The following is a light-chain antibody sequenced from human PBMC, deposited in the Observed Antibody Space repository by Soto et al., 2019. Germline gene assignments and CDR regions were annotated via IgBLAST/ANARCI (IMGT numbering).Light chain of an antibody. CDR1: SSDVGGYNY. CDR3: SSYTSSSTLGV. Sequence: QSVLTQPASVSGSPGQSITISCTGTSSDVGGYNYVSWYQQHPGKAPKLMIYEVTNRPSGVSNRCSGSKSGNTASLNISGLQAEDEADYSCSSYTSSSTLGVFGGGTKLTVL. CDR2: EVT. V-gene: IGLV2-14*01. J-gene: IGLJ3*02.